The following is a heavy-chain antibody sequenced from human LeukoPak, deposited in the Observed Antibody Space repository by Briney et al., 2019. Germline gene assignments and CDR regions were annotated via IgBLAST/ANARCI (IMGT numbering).Heavy chain of an antibody. CDR2: IWYDGSNK. CDR1: GFTFSNYG. D-gene: IGHD3-10*01. CDR3: ARGGWFGELLFDY. V-gene: IGHV3-33*01. J-gene: IGHJ4*02. Sequence: GRSLRLSCAASGFTFSNYGMHWVRQAPGKGLEWVAVIWYDGSNKYYADSVKGRFTISRDNSKNTLYLQMNSLRAEDTALYYCARGGWFGELLFDYWGQGTLVTVSS.